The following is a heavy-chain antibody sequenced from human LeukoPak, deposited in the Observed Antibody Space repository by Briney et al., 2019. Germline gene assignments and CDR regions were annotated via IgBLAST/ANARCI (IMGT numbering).Heavy chain of an antibody. CDR2: IWYDGSNK. CDR3: ARPPYDYDYVWGSYRH. D-gene: IGHD3-16*01. CDR1: GFTFSSYG. Sequence: GRSLRLSCAASGFTFSSYGMHWVRQAPGKGLEWVAVIWYDGSNKHYADSVKGRFTISRDNSKNTLYLQMNSLRAEDTAVYYCARPPYDYDYVWGSYRHWGQGTLVTVSS. J-gene: IGHJ4*02. V-gene: IGHV3-33*01.